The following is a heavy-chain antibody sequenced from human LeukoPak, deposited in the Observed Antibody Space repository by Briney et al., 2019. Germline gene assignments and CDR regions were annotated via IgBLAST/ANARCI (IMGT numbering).Heavy chain of an antibody. Sequence: GGSLRPSCAASGFTFSSYAMSWVRQAPGKGLEWVSAISGSGGSTYYADSVKGRFTISRDNSKNTLYLQMNSLRAEDTAVYYCAKPPFYVWGSYRWDFDYWGQGTLVTVSS. CDR3: AKPPFYVWGSYRWDFDY. CDR2: ISGSGGST. J-gene: IGHJ4*02. V-gene: IGHV3-23*01. D-gene: IGHD3-16*02. CDR1: GFTFSSYA.